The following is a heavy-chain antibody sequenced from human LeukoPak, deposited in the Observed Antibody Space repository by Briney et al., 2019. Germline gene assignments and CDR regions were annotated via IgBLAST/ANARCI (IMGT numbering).Heavy chain of an antibody. CDR2: ISYDGSNK. CDR1: GFTFSSYG. Sequence: GRSLRLSCAASGFTFSSYGMHWVRQAPGKGLEWVAVISYDGSNKYYADSVKGRFTISRHNSKNTLYLQMNSLRAEDTAVYYCAKAGRYGDYSDYWGQGTLVTVSS. D-gene: IGHD4-17*01. CDR3: AKAGRYGDYSDY. J-gene: IGHJ4*02. V-gene: IGHV3-30*18.